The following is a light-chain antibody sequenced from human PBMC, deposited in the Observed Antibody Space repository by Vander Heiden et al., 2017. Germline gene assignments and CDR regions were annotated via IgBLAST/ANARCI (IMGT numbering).Light chain of an antibody. J-gene: IGKJ5*01. CDR2: DAA. CDR1: QSVFSY. Sequence: DSVLTQSPATLSLSPGDRVTLSCRASQSVFSYLARYQQRPGQAPRLLIYDAAKRAAGIPVRFSGSGSGTDFTLTISSLQPEDFGIYYCHQRGSWPPTFGPGTRLEIK. CDR3: HQRGSWPPT. V-gene: IGKV3-11*01.